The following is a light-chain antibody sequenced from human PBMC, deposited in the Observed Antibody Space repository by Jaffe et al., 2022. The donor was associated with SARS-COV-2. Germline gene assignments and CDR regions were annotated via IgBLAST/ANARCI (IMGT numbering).Light chain of an antibody. CDR2: HTN. CDR3: LLSYTGARFF. Sequence: QAVVIQEPSLTVSAGGTVTLTCGSSTGDVTSGHYPYWFQQKPGQAPRTLIYHTNDKHSWTPARFSGSLLGGKAALTLSGAQPEDEAEYYCLLSYTGARFFFGGGTKLTVL. V-gene: IGLV7-46*01. CDR1: TGDVTSGHY. J-gene: IGLJ2*01.